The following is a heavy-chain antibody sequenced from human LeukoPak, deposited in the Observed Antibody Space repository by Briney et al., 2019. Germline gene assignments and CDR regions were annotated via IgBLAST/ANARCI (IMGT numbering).Heavy chain of an antibody. Sequence: SETLSLACAVYGGSFSGEYCGSIRQPPGKGLEWNGEIKHSGSPNYNPSLKSRVTISVDTSKSQFSLKMSSVTAADTAVYYCARCPRRKYYGTGTTRGYFDYWGQGTLVTVSS. J-gene: IGHJ4*02. CDR3: ARCPRRKYYGTGTTRGYFDY. V-gene: IGHV4-34*01. CDR1: GGSFSGEY. CDR2: IKHSGSP. D-gene: IGHD3-10*01.